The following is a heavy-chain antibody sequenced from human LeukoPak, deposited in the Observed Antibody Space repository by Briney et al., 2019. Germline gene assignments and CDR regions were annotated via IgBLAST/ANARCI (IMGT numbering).Heavy chain of an antibody. Sequence: PSETLSLTCAVYGGSFSGYYWSWIRQPPGKGLEWIGEINHSGSTNYNPSLKSRVTISVDTSKNQLSLKLSSVTAADTAVYYCARGSQWLVRDFDYWGQGTLVTVSS. J-gene: IGHJ4*02. CDR1: GGSFSGYY. D-gene: IGHD6-19*01. CDR3: ARGSQWLVRDFDY. V-gene: IGHV4-34*01. CDR2: INHSGST.